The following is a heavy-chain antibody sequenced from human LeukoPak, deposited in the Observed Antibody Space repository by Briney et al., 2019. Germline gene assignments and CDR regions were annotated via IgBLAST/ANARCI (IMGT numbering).Heavy chain of an antibody. Sequence: SETLSLTCTVSGGSISSSSYYWGWIRQPPGKGLEWIGSIYYGGSTYYNPSLKSRVTISVDTPKNQFSLKLSSVTAADTAVYYCARLYYDFWSGYPDAFDIWGQGTMVTVSS. CDR1: GGSISSSSYY. CDR3: ARLYYDFWSGYPDAFDI. CDR2: IYYGGST. J-gene: IGHJ3*02. V-gene: IGHV4-39*01. D-gene: IGHD3-3*01.